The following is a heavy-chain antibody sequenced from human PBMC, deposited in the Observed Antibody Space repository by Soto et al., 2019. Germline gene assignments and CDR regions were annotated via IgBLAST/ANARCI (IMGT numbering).Heavy chain of an antibody. CDR1: GFVLSAYA. Sequence: GGLQRLSCAASGFVLSAYAMSSVRQAPGKGLVWISAITGSGSTPYYAASVMGRFTISTDRTQSTLYLQMIGLRAEDTAVYFCAKATYHYDSSSYYRVYFDYWVQGALVTVSS. D-gene: IGHD3-22*01. V-gene: IGHV3-23*01. J-gene: IGHJ4*02. CDR3: AKATYHYDSSSYYRVYFDY. CDR2: ITGSGSTP.